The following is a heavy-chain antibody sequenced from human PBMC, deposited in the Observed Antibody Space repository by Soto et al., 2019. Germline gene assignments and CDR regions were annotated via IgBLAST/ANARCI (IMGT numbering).Heavy chain of an antibody. V-gene: IGHV3-30-3*01. CDR3: ARVPCGGDCYSNSDFFDY. Sequence: PGGSLRLSCAASGFTLSSYAMHWVRQAPGKGLEWVAVISYDGSNKYYADSVKGRFTISRDNSKNTLYLQMNSLRAEDTAVYYCARVPCGGDCYSNSDFFDYWGQGTLVTVSS. CDR2: ISYDGSNK. J-gene: IGHJ4*02. D-gene: IGHD2-21*02. CDR1: GFTLSSYA.